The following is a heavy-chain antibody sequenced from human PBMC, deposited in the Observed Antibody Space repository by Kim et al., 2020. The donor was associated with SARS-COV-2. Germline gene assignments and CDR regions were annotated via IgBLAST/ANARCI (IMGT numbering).Heavy chain of an antibody. Sequence: ADSVRGRFTISRDNAKNTLYLQMNNLRAEDTAVYYCAKRKDSRGLNYFDYWGQGTLVAVSS. J-gene: IGHJ4*02. D-gene: IGHD3-22*01. CDR3: AKRKDSRGLNYFDY. V-gene: IGHV3-23*05.